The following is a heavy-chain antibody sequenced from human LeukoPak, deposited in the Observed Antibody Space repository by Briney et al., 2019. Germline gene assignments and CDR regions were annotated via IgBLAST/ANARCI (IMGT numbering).Heavy chain of an antibody. CDR2: IYRSGST. CDR1: GYSISSGYY. J-gene: IGHJ4*02. Sequence: SETLSLTCSVSGYSISSGYYWGWIRQPPGKGLEWIGTIYRSGSTYYNPSLKSRVTISVDTSKNQFSLKLSSVTAADMAVYYCARGSGDSSGCYFDYWGQGTLVTVSS. V-gene: IGHV4-38-2*02. D-gene: IGHD3-22*01. CDR3: ARGSGDSSGCYFDY.